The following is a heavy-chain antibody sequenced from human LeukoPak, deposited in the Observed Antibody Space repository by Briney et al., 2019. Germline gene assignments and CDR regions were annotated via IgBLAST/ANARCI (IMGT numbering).Heavy chain of an antibody. CDR2: INGDGSDT. CDR1: EFNVSNYW. CDR3: ARWDTGMAAFDL. J-gene: IGHJ4*02. V-gene: IGHV3-74*03. D-gene: IGHD5-18*01. Sequence: GGSLRLSCAASEFNVSNYWMHWIRQAPGTGPMWVSRINGDGSDTKYADSVKGRLTLSRDNAKNTLYLHMSSLRAEDTALYWCARWDTGMAAFDLWGQGTLVTVSS.